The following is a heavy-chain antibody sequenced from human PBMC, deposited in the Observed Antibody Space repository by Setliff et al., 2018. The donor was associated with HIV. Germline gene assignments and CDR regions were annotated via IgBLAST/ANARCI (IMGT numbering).Heavy chain of an antibody. D-gene: IGHD6-19*01. J-gene: IGHJ5*02. CDR1: GFTFSDHT. CDR2: IRSKAYGGTT. Sequence: GGSLRLSCKASGFTFSDHTMSWFRQAPGKGLECIGLIRSKAYGGTTEYAASVKGRFTISRDDSKSIAYLQMNSLKTEDTAVYFCTREKDSSGWYLNWFDPWGQGTLVTVSS. CDR3: TREKDSSGWYLNWFDP. V-gene: IGHV3-49*03.